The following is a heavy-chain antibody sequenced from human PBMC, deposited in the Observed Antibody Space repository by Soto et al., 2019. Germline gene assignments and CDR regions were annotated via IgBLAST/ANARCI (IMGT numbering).Heavy chain of an antibody. J-gene: IGHJ5*02. CDR1: GGTFGSYA. D-gene: IGHD3-10*01. CDR2: IIPIFGTA. Sequence: QVQLVQSGAEVKKPGSSVKVSCKASGGTFGSYAISWVRQAPGQGLEWMGGIIPIFGTANYAQKFQGRVTITADESTSTAYMELSSLRSEDTAXXXXXXXXXXGELSGWFXXXGQGTX. CDR3: XXXXXXGELSGWFXX. V-gene: IGHV1-69*01.